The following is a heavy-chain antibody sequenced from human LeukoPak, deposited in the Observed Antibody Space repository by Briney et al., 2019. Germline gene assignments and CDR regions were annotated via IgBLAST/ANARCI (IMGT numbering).Heavy chain of an antibody. J-gene: IGHJ3*01. CDR2: LFYSGST. CDR1: GDSINTPSCY. Sequence: SETLSLTCTVSGDSINTPSCYWAWIRQSPGKGLEWIGSLFYSGSTFRNPSLRSRVTISVDMSRGQFALELTSVTAADTAVYYCARLDTRVGGGLEPPLNAFDVWGQGTKVIVSS. CDR3: ARLDTRVGGGLEPPLNAFDV. V-gene: IGHV4-39*01. D-gene: IGHD2-2*01.